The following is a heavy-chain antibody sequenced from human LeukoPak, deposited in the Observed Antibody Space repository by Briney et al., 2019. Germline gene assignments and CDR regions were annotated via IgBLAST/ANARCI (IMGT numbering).Heavy chain of an antibody. V-gene: IGHV1-58*02. CDR1: GFTFTSSA. CDR3: AADFTGYSNPSRGEEGVY. CDR2: IVVGSGNT. D-gene: IGHD4-11*01. J-gene: IGHJ4*02. Sequence: LVASVKVSCKASGFTFTSSAMQWVRQARGQRLEWIGWIVVGSGNTNYAQKFQERVTITRDMSTSTAYMELSSLRSEDTAVYYCAADFTGYSNPSRGEEGVYWGQGTLVTVSS.